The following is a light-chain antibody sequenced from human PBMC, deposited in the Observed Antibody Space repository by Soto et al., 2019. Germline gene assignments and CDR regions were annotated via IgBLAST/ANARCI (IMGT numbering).Light chain of an antibody. Sequence: EIVLTQSPGTLSLSPGERATLSCRASQSVSSSYLAWYQQNPGQAPRLLIYGASSRATGIPDRFSGSGSGTDFTLTISRLEPEYFAVYYCQQYGRSPPFTFGQGTKLEIK. CDR3: QQYGRSPPFT. CDR2: GAS. J-gene: IGKJ2*01. V-gene: IGKV3-20*01. CDR1: QSVSSSY.